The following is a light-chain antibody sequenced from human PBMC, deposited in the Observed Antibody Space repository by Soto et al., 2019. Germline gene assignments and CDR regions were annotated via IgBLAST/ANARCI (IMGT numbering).Light chain of an antibody. J-gene: IGKJ1*01. CDR1: QGIRSD. V-gene: IGKV1-6*01. Sequence: AIQMTQSPSSLSASVGDRVTITCRASQGIRSDLGWYQRKPGKTPKLLIYAASSLQTGVPSRFSGSGSGTDFTLTISSLQPEDFATYYCLQDYNYPWTFGQGTKVEIK. CDR3: LQDYNYPWT. CDR2: AAS.